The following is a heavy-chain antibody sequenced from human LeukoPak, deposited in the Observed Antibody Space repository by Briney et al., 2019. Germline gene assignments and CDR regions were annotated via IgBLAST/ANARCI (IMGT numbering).Heavy chain of an antibody. CDR1: GYSISSGYY. CDR3: GRKGDDYSTPSCFAP. Sequence: ASETLSLTCAVSGYSISSGYYWGWIRQPPGKGLEWIGSIYHSGSTYYNPSLKSRVTISVDTSKNQFSLKLSSVTAADTAVYYCGRKGDDYSTPSCFAPWGRGTLFTVSS. V-gene: IGHV4-38-2*01. J-gene: IGHJ5*02. D-gene: IGHD4-11*01. CDR2: IYHSGST.